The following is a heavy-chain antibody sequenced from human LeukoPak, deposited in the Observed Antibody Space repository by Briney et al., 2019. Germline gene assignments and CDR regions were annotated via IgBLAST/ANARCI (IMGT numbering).Heavy chain of an antibody. Sequence: PGGSLRLSCAASGFTFSSYAMSWVRQAPGKGLEWVSAISGSGGSTYYADSVKGRFTISRDNSKNTLYLQMNSLRAEDTAVYYCAKIRFSSSWYSAFAGWGQGTLVTVSS. CDR1: GFTFSSYA. V-gene: IGHV3-23*01. D-gene: IGHD6-13*01. CDR3: AKIRFSSSWYSAFAG. J-gene: IGHJ4*02. CDR2: ISGSGGST.